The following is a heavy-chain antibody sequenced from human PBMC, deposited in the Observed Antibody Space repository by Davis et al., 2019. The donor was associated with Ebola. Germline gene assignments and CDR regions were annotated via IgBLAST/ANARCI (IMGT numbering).Heavy chain of an antibody. Sequence: PGGSLRLSCAASGFTFSSYAMSWVRQAPGKGLEWVSGISGSGGNTYYADSVKGRFTISRDNSKNTLYLQMNRLRAEDTAVYYCAKRIMTAYYTGGFDPWGQGTLVTVSS. CDR2: ISGSGGNT. J-gene: IGHJ5*02. CDR3: AKRIMTAYYTGGFDP. CDR1: GFTFSSYA. D-gene: IGHD3-9*01. V-gene: IGHV3-23*01.